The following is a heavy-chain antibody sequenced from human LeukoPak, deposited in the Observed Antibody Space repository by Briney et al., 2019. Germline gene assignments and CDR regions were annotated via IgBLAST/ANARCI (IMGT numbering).Heavy chain of an antibody. D-gene: IGHD6-19*01. CDR1: VYTLTELS. CDR3: ATVPVAGENQDY. V-gene: IGHV1-24*01. Sequence: ASVKVSCKVSVYTLTELSMHWVRQAPGKGLEWMGGFDPEDGETIYAQKFQGGVTMTEDTSTGTAYMELSSLRSEDTAVYYCATVPVAGENQDYWGQGTLVTVSS. J-gene: IGHJ4*02. CDR2: FDPEDGET.